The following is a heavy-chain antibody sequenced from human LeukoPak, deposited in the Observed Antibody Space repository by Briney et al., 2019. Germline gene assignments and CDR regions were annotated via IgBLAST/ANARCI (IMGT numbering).Heavy chain of an antibody. D-gene: IGHD4-23*01. CDR1: GYTFSSHG. CDR3: ASAGIDRWELLTHAFDI. CDR2: INSYNGDT. Sequence: ASVKVSCKASGYTFSSHGINWVRQAPGQGLEWMGWINSYNGDTNYAQKFQGRVTLTTDTSTSTAYMKLRSLRSDDTAVYYCASAGIDRWELLTHAFDIWGQGTMVTVSS. J-gene: IGHJ3*02. V-gene: IGHV1-18*01.